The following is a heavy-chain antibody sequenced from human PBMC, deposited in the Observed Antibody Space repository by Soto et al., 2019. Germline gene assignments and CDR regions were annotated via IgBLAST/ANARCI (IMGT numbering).Heavy chain of an antibody. J-gene: IGHJ6*02. CDR1: GGTFSSYA. CDR3: ARNFKPGIAGGNYYYYYGMDV. Sequence: SVKVSCKSSGGTFSSYAISWVRQAPGRGLEWMGGIIPIFGTANYAQKFQGRVTITADKSTSTAYMELSSPRSEDTAVYYCARNFKPGIAGGNYYYYYGMDVWGQGTTVTVSS. V-gene: IGHV1-69*06. D-gene: IGHD6-13*01. CDR2: IIPIFGTA.